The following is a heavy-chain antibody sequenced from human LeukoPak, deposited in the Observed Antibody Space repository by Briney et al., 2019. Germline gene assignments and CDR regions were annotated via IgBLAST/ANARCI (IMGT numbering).Heavy chain of an antibody. J-gene: IGHJ3*02. D-gene: IGHD1-26*01. CDR2: IYYSGST. V-gene: IGHV4-59*01. Sequence: PSETLSLTCTVSGGSISSYYWSWIRQPPGKGLEWIGYIYYSGSTNYNPSLKSRVTISVDTSKNQFSLKLSSVTAADTAVYYCARVREGVGAVNDAFDIWGQGTMVTVAS. CDR3: ARVREGVGAVNDAFDI. CDR1: GGSISSYY.